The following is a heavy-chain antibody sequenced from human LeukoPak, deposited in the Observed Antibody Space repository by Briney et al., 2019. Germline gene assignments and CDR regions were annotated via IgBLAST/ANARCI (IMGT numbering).Heavy chain of an antibody. D-gene: IGHD2-2*02. J-gene: IGHJ6*03. V-gene: IGHV4-34*01. CDR1: GGSFSGYY. CDR3: ARGRSRYCSSTSCYTEDYYYYYMDV. CDR2: INHSGST. Sequence: SETLSLTCAVYGGSFSGYYWSWIRQPPGKGLEWIGEINHSGSTNYNPSLKSRVTISVDTSKNQFSLKLSSVTAADTAVYYCARGRSRYCSSTSCYTEDYYYYYMDVWGKGTTSPSP.